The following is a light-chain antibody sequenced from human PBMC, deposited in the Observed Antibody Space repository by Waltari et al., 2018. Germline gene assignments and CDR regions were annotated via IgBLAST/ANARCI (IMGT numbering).Light chain of an antibody. CDR3: SSYISSSTLEL. J-gene: IGLJ2*01. CDR2: DVS. Sequence: QSALTQPASVSGSPGQSITISCTGTSSDVGAYNYVPCYQQHPGKAPKLMIFDVSNRPSGVSKRFSGSKSGNTASLTISGLQAEDEADYYCSSYISSSTLELFGGGTSLTVL. CDR1: SSDVGAYNY. V-gene: IGLV2-14*03.